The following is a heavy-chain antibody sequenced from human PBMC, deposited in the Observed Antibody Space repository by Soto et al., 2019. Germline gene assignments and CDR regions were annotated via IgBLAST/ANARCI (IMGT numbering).Heavy chain of an antibody. V-gene: IGHV3-23*05. Sequence: EVRLLQSGGGVVKPGGSLRLSCEVTGFTFSQFAMSWVRQSPGGRLEWVSGINNSGITSIYADSVRGRFTISRDQSKNALYLQMDRLRAEDTAIYYCAKGRDYSGTYAIDYWGQGVPVAVSS. J-gene: IGHJ4*02. CDR3: AKGRDYSGTYAIDY. D-gene: IGHD3-10*01. CDR1: GFTFSQFA. CDR2: INNSGITS.